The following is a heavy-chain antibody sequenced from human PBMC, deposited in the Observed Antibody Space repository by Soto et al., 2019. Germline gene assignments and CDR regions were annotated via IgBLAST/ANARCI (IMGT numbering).Heavy chain of an antibody. CDR2: VSYSGTT. D-gene: IGHD6-19*01. J-gene: IGHJ5*02. V-gene: IGHV4-59*01. CDR3: ARVVSGWPLGWFDP. Sequence: QVQLQESGPGLVKPSETLSLTCTVSGGSISGYYWSWIRQPPGKRLEWIGYVSYSGTTIYNPSLNSRVAISLDTSKNQFSLKLSSVTAADTAVYYCARVVSGWPLGWFDPWGQGTVVTVSS. CDR1: GGSISGYY.